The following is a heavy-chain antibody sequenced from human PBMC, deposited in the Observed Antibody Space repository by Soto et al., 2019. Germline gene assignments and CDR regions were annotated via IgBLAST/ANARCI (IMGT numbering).Heavy chain of an antibody. CDR2: ISWNSGSI. V-gene: IGHV3-9*01. CDR1: GFTFDDYA. Sequence: EVQLVESGGGLVQPGRSLRLSCAASGFTFDDYAMHWVRQAPGKGLEWVSGISWNSGSIGYADSVKGRFTISRDNAKNYLYLQMNSLRAEDTALYYCAKGVITFGGVIVGGFSDAFDIWGQGTMVTVSS. D-gene: IGHD3-16*02. CDR3: AKGVITFGGVIVGGFSDAFDI. J-gene: IGHJ3*02.